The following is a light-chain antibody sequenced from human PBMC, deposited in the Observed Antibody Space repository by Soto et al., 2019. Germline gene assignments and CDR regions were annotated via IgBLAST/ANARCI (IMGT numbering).Light chain of an antibody. Sequence: EIMLTHSPGTLSLSPGERAALSCSASQSVSNNYLAWYQQKPGQAPRLLIYGASNRATGIPDRFSGSGSGTDFTLTISRLEPEDFAVYYCQQYGSSPITFGQGTRLEIK. V-gene: IGKV3-20*01. CDR3: QQYGSSPIT. CDR1: QSVSNNY. CDR2: GAS. J-gene: IGKJ5*01.